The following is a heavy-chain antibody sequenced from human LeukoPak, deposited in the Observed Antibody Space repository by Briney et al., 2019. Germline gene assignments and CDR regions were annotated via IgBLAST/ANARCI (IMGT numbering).Heavy chain of an antibody. CDR3: AQRGQDY. D-gene: IGHD6-25*01. Sequence: GGSVRLSCAASGFSFSNYWMHWVRQAPGKGLLWVSQINPDGSITKYADSVKGRFTISRDNAKNTLYLQMNSLRAEDTAIYYCAQRGQDYWGQGTLVTVSS. CDR1: GFSFSNYW. V-gene: IGHV3-74*01. J-gene: IGHJ4*02. CDR2: INPDGSIT.